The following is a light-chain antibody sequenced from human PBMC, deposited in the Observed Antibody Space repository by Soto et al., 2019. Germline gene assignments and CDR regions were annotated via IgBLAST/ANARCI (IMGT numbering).Light chain of an antibody. CDR3: LQDDSMPLT. Sequence: DIQMTQSPSTLSASVGDRVTITCRASQSISSWLAWYQQKPEKAPKLLTYATSRLQSGVPSRFSGSGSGTDFTLTISSLQPEHFATYYCLQDDSMPLTFGGGTKVDI. V-gene: IGKV1-5*01. J-gene: IGKJ4*01. CDR1: QSISSW. CDR2: ATS.